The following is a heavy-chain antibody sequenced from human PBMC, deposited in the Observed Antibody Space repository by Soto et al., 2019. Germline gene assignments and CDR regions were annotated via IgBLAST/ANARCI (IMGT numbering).Heavy chain of an antibody. CDR2: MNPNSGNA. CDR3: TRVPYSSSWYSYDDY. V-gene: IGHV1-8*01. J-gene: IGHJ4*02. D-gene: IGHD6-13*01. Sequence: GASVKVSCKASGYTFTSYDINWVRQATGQGLEWMGWMNPNSGNAGYAQKFQGRVTMTRNTSISTAYMELSSLKTEDTAVYYCTRVPYSSSWYSYDDYWGQGTLVTVSS. CDR1: GYTFTSYD.